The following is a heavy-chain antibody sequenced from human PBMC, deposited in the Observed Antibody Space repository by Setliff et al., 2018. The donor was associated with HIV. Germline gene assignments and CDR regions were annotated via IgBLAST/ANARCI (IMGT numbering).Heavy chain of an antibody. CDR2: IKQDESEM. J-gene: IGHJ4*02. D-gene: IGHD6-13*01. CDR1: GFTFSSYA. V-gene: IGHV3-7*03. CDR3: ARVRVAAVAPYFDF. Sequence: GGSLRLSCAASGFTFSSYAMSWVRQAPGKGLEWVATIKQDESEMQYVDSVKGRFTISRDNAKNSLYLQMNSLRAEDTAVYYCARVRVAAVAPYFDFWGQGALVTVSS.